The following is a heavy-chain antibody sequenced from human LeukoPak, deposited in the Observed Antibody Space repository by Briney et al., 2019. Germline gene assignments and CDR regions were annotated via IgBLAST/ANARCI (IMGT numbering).Heavy chain of an antibody. D-gene: IGHD1-7*01. CDR2: INDGGTI. CDR1: GGSFNIYY. CDR3: ARRWNYGRNYYIDV. J-gene: IGHJ6*03. V-gene: IGHV4-34*01. Sequence: PSETLSLTCAVYGGSFNIYYWSWIRQSPEKGLEWIGEINDGGTINYNPSLLSRVTISLDRSKNQFSLKLTSVTNADTAVYYCARRWNYGRNYYIDVWGKGATVSVSS.